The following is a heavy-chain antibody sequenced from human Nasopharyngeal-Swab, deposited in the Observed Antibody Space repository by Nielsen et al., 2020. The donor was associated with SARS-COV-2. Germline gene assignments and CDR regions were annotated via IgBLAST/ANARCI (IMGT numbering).Heavy chain of an antibody. J-gene: IGHJ3*02. CDR1: GFTFSSYA. D-gene: IGHD4-17*01. CDR3: AKDRPPLVTTYAFDI. V-gene: IGHV3-23*01. CDR2: ISGSGGRT. Sequence: LSLTCAASGFTFSSYAMRWVRQAPGKGLEWVSAISGSGGRTYYADSVKGRFTISRDNSKNTLYLQMNSLRAEDTAVYYCAKDRPPLVTTYAFDIWGQGTMVTVSS.